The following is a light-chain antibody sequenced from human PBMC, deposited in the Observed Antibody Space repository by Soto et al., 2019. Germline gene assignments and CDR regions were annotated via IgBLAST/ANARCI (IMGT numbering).Light chain of an antibody. J-gene: IGKJ1*01. V-gene: IGKV1-5*03. CDR3: QHYNSYSEA. Sequence: DIQITQSPSTLSGSVGDRVTITCRASQTISSWLAWYQQKPGKAPKLLIYKASTLKSGVPSRFSGSGSGTEFTLTISSLEPDDVATYYCQHYNSYSEAFGQGTKVEI. CDR1: QTISSW. CDR2: KAS.